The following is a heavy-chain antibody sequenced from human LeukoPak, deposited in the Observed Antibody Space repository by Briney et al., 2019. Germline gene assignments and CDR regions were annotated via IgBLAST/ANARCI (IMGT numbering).Heavy chain of an antibody. J-gene: IGHJ4*02. CDR1: GGSFSGYY. V-gene: IGHV4-34*01. CDR3: ARSGDYSNYPAYLKPFDY. Sequence: TPSETLSLTCAVYGGSFSGYYWSWLRQPPGKGLEWLGEINHSGSTNYNPSLKSRVTISVDTSKNQFSLKLSSVTAADTAVYYCARSGDYSNYPAYLKPFDYWGQGTLVTVSS. CDR2: INHSGST. D-gene: IGHD4-11*01.